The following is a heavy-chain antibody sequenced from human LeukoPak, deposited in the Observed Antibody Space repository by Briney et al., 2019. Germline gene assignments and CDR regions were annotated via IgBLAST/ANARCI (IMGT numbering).Heavy chain of an antibody. CDR1: GYTFTSYG. V-gene: IGHV1-18*01. Sequence: ASVKVSCKASGYTFTSYGISWVRQAPGQGLEWMGWISAYNGNTNYAQKLQGRVTMTTDTSTSTAYMELSSLITDDTGVYYCTTALNFDILTGLYQPIAAFDVWGQGTLVTVSS. CDR3: TTALNFDILTGLYQPIAAFDV. CDR2: ISAYNGNT. D-gene: IGHD3-9*01. J-gene: IGHJ3*01.